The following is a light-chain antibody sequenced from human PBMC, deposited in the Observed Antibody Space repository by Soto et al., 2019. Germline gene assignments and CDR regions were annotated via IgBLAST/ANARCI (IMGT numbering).Light chain of an antibody. CDR3: QQYNSYST. V-gene: IGKV1-5*03. Sequence: DIQMTQSPSTLSASVGDRVTITCRVSQSISSWLAGYQQKPGKAPKLLIYKASSLESGVPSRFSGSGSGTEFTLTISSLQPDDFATYYCQQYNSYSTFGQGTKVELK. CDR2: KAS. J-gene: IGKJ1*01. CDR1: QSISSW.